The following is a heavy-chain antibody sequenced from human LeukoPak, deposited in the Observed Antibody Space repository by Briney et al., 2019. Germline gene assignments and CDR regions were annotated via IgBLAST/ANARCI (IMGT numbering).Heavy chain of an antibody. V-gene: IGHV3-30*18. CDR1: GFTFSSYG. CDR3: AKGQRQTNYFDY. D-gene: IGHD1-7*01. CDR2: ISYDGSNK. Sequence: GGSLRLSCAASGFTFSSYGMHWVRQAPGKGLEWVAVISYDGSNKYYADSVKGRFTISRDNSKNTLYLQMNSLRAEDTAVYYCAKGQRQTNYFDYWGQGTLVTVSS. J-gene: IGHJ4*02.